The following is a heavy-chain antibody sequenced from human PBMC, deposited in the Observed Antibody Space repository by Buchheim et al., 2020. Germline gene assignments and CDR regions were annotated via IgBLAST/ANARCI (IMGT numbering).Heavy chain of an antibody. CDR3: AKGVVAHGWFDP. CDR1: GFTFSTYA. D-gene: IGHD2-21*01. J-gene: IGHJ5*02. Sequence: EAQLVESGGNLVRPGRSLRLSCAASGFTFSTYAMSWVRQAPGKGLEWVSDISSNGGNTYYADSVKGRFTISRDNSKNTLYLQMNSLRAEDTAVYYCAKGVVAHGWFDPWGQGTL. CDR2: ISSNGGNT. V-gene: IGHV3-23*04.